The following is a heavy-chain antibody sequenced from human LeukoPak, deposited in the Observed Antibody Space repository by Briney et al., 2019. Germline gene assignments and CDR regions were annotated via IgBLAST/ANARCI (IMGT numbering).Heavy chain of an antibody. D-gene: IGHD6-19*01. CDR1: GGSISSGDYY. J-gene: IGHJ4*02. Sequence: SQTLSLTCAVSGGSISSGDYYWSWIRQLPGKGLEWIGYIYYSGSTYYNPSLKSRLTISVDTSKNQFSLKLSSVTAADTAVYYCARRRGNTSGFQGYYFDYWGQGTLVTVSS. CDR2: IYYSGST. CDR3: ARRRGNTSGFQGYYFDY. V-gene: IGHV4-31*11.